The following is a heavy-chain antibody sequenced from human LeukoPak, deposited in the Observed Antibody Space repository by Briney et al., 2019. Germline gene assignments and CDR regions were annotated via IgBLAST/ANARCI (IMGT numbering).Heavy chain of an antibody. D-gene: IGHD3-22*01. CDR3: ARDQGGYLYYFDY. V-gene: IGHV1-2*02. CDR2: INPNSGGT. CDR1: GYTFTGYY. J-gene: IGHJ4*02. Sequence: AASVKVSCKASGYTFTGYYMHWVRQAPGQGLEWMGWINPNSGGTNYAQKFQGRVTMTRDTSISTAYMELSRLRSDDTAVYYCARDQGGYLYYFDYWGQGTLVTVSS.